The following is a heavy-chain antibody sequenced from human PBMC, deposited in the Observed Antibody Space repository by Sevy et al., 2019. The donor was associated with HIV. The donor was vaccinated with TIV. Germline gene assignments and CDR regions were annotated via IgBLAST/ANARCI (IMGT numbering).Heavy chain of an antibody. CDR2: ISSTSDYI. V-gene: IGHV3-21*01. J-gene: IGHJ4*02. CDR3: ARAGMERSTWRSDS. Sequence: GGSLRLSCAASGFTFSSYRMTWVRQAPGKGLEWVSCISSTSDYIKYADSVKGRFTISRDNAKNLLYLQMDSLRAEDTAVYYCARAGMERSTWRSDSWGQGTLVTVSS. CDR1: GFTFSSYR. D-gene: IGHD6-13*01.